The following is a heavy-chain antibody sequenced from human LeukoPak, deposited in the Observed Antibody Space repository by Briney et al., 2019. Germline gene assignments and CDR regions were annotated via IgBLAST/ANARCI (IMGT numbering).Heavy chain of an antibody. D-gene: IGHD3-22*01. Sequence: PSETLSLTCAVSGGSISSGSYYWSWIRQPAGKGLEWIGRIYTSGYTNYNPSLKSRVTISVDTSKNQFSLKLSSVTAADTALYYCAREGYYDRTSWADIWGQGTMVTVSS. V-gene: IGHV4-61*02. CDR3: AREGYYDRTSWADI. J-gene: IGHJ3*02. CDR2: IYTSGYT. CDR1: GGSISSGSYY.